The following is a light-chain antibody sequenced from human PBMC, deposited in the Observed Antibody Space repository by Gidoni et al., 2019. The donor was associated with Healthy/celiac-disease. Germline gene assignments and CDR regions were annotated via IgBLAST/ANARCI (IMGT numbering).Light chain of an antibody. CDR1: QSVLFSSNNNNY. CDR3: QQYYSTPLT. J-gene: IGKJ4*01. CDR2: WAS. V-gene: IGKV4-1*01. Sequence: DIVLTQSPDSLAVSLGARAPINCKSSQSVLFSSNNNNYLAWYQQKPGQPPKLLIYWASTRESGVPDRFSGSGSGTDFTLTISSLQAEDVAVYYCQQYYSTPLTFGGGTKVEIK.